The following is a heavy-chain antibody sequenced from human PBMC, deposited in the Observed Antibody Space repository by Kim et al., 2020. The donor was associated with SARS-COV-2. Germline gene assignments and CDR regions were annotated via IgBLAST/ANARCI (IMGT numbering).Heavy chain of an antibody. V-gene: IGHV4-39*01. CDR2: IYYSGST. D-gene: IGHD6-19*01. J-gene: IGHJ4*02. CDR3: AGNPVAGPPLTDY. CDR1: GGSISSSSYY. Sequence: SETLSLTCTVSGGSISSSSYYWGWIRQPPGKGLEWIGSIYYSGSTYYNPSLKSRVTISVDTSKNQFSLKLSSVTAADTAVYYCAGNPVAGPPLTDYWGQGTLVTVSS.